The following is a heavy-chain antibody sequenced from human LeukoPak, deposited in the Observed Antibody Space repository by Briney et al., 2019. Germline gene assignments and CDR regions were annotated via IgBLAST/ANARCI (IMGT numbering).Heavy chain of an antibody. D-gene: IGHD3-22*01. CDR1: GFTFSSYW. J-gene: IGHJ4*02. Sequence: GGSLRLSCAASGFTFSSYWMHWVRQAPGKGLVWVSRINSDGSSTSYADSVKGRFTISRDNAKNTLYLQTNSLRAEDTAVYYYARGQFRYDSSGYQVDYWGQGTLVTVSS. CDR2: INSDGSST. CDR3: ARGQFRYDSSGYQVDY. V-gene: IGHV3-74*01.